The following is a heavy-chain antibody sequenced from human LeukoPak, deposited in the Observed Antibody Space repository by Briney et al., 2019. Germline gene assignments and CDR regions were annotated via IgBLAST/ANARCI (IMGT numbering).Heavy chain of an antibody. CDR3: ARMPTYDPYGMDV. CDR2: IYYSGST. D-gene: IGHD3-16*01. CDR1: GGSISSSSYY. Sequence: SETLSLTCTVSGGSISSSSYYWGWIRQPPGKGLEWIGSIYYSGSTYYNPSLKSRVTISVDTSKNQFSLKLSSVTAADTAVYYCARMPTYDPYGMDVWGQGTTVTVSS. J-gene: IGHJ6*02. V-gene: IGHV4-39*07.